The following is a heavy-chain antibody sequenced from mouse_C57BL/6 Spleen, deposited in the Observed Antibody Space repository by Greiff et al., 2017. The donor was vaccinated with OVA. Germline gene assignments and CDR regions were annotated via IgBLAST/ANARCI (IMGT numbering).Heavy chain of an antibody. CDR3: ARAVGYDDAMDY. CDR2: ISDGGSYT. V-gene: IGHV5-4*03. Sequence: DVMLVESGGGLVKPGGSLKLSCAASGFTFSSYAMSWVRQTPEKRLEWVATISDGGSYTYYPDNVKGRFTISRDNAKNNLYLQMSHLKSEDTAMYYCARAVGYDDAMDYWGQGTSVTVSS. D-gene: IGHD2-2*01. CDR1: GFTFSSYA. J-gene: IGHJ4*01.